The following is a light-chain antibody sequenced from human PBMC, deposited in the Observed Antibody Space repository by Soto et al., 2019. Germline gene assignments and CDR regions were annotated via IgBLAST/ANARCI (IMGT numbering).Light chain of an antibody. Sequence: EIVMTQSPATLSVSPGERATLSCRASQSVGTYLAWYQQKPGQAPRILIYGASTRAAGISPRFSGGGFGTEFTLTISSQQSEDFAVYHCQQYNDWPRTFSQGAKVRIK. CDR1: QSVGTY. CDR2: GAS. CDR3: QQYNDWPRT. V-gene: IGKV3-15*01. J-gene: IGKJ1*01.